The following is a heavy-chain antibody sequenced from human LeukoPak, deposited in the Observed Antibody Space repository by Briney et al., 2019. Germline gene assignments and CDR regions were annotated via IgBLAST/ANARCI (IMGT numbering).Heavy chain of an antibody. V-gene: IGHV4-39*07. D-gene: IGHD3-22*01. CDR3: ARSPHYYDSSGAPDLDY. J-gene: IGHJ4*02. Sequence: PSETLSLTCTVSGGSITSTTYHWGWIRQSPGKGLEWIGSIHYSGSTYYNPSLKSRVTISVDKSKNQFSLKLSSVTAADTAVYYCARSPHYYDSSGAPDLDYWGQGTLVTVSS. CDR2: IHYSGST. CDR1: GGSITSTTYH.